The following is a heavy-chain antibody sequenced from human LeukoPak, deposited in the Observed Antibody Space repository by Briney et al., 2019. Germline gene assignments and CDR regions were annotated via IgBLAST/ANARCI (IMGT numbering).Heavy chain of an antibody. J-gene: IGHJ4*02. CDR3: ARDDPLRGVD. V-gene: IGHV1-69*13. Sequence: GASVKVSCKASGGTFSSYAISWVRQAPGQGLEWMGGIIPIFGTANYAQKFQGRVTITADESTSTAYMELSSLRSEDTAVYYCARDDPLRGVDWGQGTLVTVSS. CDR2: IIPIFGTA. D-gene: IGHD3-10*01. CDR1: GGTFSSYA.